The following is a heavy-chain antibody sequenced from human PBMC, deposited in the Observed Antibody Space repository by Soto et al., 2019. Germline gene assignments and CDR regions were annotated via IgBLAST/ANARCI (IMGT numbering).Heavy chain of an antibody. CDR2: IRGKAYGGTT. J-gene: IGHJ6*02. Sequence: GSLRLSCTASGFTFGDYAMSWVRQAPGKGLEWVGFIRGKAYGGTTEYAASVKGRFTISRDDSKSIAYLQMNSLKTEDTAVYYCTREFVVVVAATAYYYYGMDVWGQGTTVTVSS. CDR3: TREFVVVVAATAYYYYGMDV. V-gene: IGHV3-49*04. CDR1: GFTFGDYA. D-gene: IGHD2-15*01.